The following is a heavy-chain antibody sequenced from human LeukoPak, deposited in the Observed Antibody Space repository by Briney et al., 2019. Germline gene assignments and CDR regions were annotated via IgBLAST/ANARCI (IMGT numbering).Heavy chain of an antibody. CDR1: GYTFTSYD. Sequence: ASVKVSCKASGYTFTSYDINWVRQATGQGLEWMGWMNPNSGNTGYAQKFQARVSMTRNTSISTAYMELSSLRSEDTAVYYCTRGLVVLSATSWAVDIRGHGTMVTVSS. D-gene: IGHD2-15*01. J-gene: IGHJ3*02. V-gene: IGHV1-8*01. CDR2: MNPNSGNT. CDR3: TRGLVVLSATSWAVDI.